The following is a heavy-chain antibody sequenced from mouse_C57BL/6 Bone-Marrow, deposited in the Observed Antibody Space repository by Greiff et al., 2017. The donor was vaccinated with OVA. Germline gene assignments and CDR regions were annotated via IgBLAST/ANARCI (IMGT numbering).Heavy chain of an antibody. J-gene: IGHJ4*01. CDR1: GYTFTSYD. Sequence: VQLKESGPELVKPGASVKLSCKASGYTFTSYDINWVKQRPGQGLEWIGWIYPRDGSTKYNEKFKGKATLTVDTSSSTAYMELHSLTSEDSAVYFCARAGSSYGGYYAMDYWGQGTSVTVSS. D-gene: IGHD1-1*01. CDR3: ARAGSSYGGYYAMDY. V-gene: IGHV1-85*01. CDR2: IYPRDGST.